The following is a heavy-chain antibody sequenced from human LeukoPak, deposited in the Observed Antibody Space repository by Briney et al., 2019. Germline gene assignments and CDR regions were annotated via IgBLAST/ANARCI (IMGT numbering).Heavy chain of an antibody. Sequence: PAEALKLSCSASGFTFSNYNMNWVRQAPGKGLEWVSCISTRSTYIYYADSVKGRFTIPRDNAKNSLYLHMNSLRADDTAVCYCPREEEWYASGTYSTGFDSWSQGTLVTVSS. D-gene: IGHD3-10*01. V-gene: IGHV3-21*01. CDR3: PREEEWYASGTYSTGFDS. J-gene: IGHJ4*02. CDR1: GFTFSNYN. CDR2: ISTRSTYI.